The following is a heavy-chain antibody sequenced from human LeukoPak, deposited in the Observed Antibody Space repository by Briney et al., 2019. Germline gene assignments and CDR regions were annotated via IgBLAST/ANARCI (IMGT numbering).Heavy chain of an antibody. CDR2: ISWNSGNI. Sequence: GRSLRLSCAASGFTFDDYAMHWVRQAPGKGLEWVSGISWNSGNIGYADSVKGRFTISRDNARNSLYLQMNSLRAEDTAVYYCARDGLAAATLHWCFDVWGRGTLVTVSS. CDR1: GFTFDDYA. J-gene: IGHJ2*01. V-gene: IGHV3-9*01. CDR3: ARDGLAAATLHWCFDV. D-gene: IGHD6-25*01.